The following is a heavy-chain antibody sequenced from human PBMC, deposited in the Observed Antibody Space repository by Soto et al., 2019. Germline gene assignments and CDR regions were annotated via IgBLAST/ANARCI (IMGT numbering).Heavy chain of an antibody. Sequence: EASVKVSCKASGYTFTSYGISWVRQAPGQGLEWMGWISAYNGNTNYAQKLQGRVTMTTDTSTSTAYMELRSLRSDDTAVYYCARDHSSRDYYDSSGYPYYFDYWGQGTLVTV. CDR2: ISAYNGNT. D-gene: IGHD3-22*01. V-gene: IGHV1-18*01. CDR3: ARDHSSRDYYDSSGYPYYFDY. CDR1: GYTFTSYG. J-gene: IGHJ4*02.